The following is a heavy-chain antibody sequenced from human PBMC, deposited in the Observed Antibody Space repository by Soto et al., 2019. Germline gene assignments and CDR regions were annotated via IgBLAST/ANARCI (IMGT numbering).Heavy chain of an antibody. D-gene: IGHD1-1*01. V-gene: IGHV3-23*01. Sequence: GGSLRLSCAASGFTFSSYAMSWVRQAPGKGLEWVSAISGSGGSTYYADSVKGRFTISRDNSKNTLYLQMNSLRAEDMAVYYCAKNGQIANWFDPWGQGTLVTVSS. J-gene: IGHJ5*02. CDR3: AKNGQIANWFDP. CDR1: GFTFSSYA. CDR2: ISGSGGST.